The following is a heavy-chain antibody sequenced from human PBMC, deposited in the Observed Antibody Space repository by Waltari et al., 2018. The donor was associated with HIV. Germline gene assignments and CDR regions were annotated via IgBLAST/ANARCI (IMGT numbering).Heavy chain of an antibody. J-gene: IGHJ2*01. D-gene: IGHD3-22*01. V-gene: IGHV4-39*07. Sequence: LQLQESGPGLVKPSETLSLTCTVSGDSISSSSYYWGWIRQPPGKGREWIGSTYYSGNTSYSPSLSSRVTMSLDTSKNQFSLRLSSVTAADTAIYYCASHSRGYAVRYWYFDLWGRGTLVTVSS. CDR2: TYYSGNT. CDR1: GDSISSSSYY. CDR3: ASHSRGYAVRYWYFDL.